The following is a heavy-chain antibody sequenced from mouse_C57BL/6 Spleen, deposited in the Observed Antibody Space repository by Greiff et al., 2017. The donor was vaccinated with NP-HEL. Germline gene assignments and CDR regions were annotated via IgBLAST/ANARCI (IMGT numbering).Heavy chain of an antibody. V-gene: IGHV1-62-2*01. Sequence: VQRVESGAELVKPGASVKLSCKASGYTFTEYTIHWVKQRSGQGLEWIGWFYPGSGSIKYNEKFKDKATLTADKSSSTVYMELSRLTSEDSAVYFCARHVPLYYYGSSYDYAMDYWGQGTSVTVSS. CDR1: GYTFTEYT. J-gene: IGHJ4*01. CDR2: FYPGSGSI. CDR3: ARHVPLYYYGSSYDYAMDY. D-gene: IGHD1-1*01.